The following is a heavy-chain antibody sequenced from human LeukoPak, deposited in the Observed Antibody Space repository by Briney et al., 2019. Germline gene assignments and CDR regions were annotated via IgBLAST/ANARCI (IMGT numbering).Heavy chain of an antibody. CDR2: IVGSGGTT. CDR3: AKDREATYLWGFLDY. CDR1: GFTFSTYP. Sequence: GGSLRLSCAASGFTFSTYPMSWVRQAPGKGLEWVSAIVGSGGTTYYAHFVKGRFTISRDNSKNALHLQRSSLRVEETAIYYCAKDREATYLWGFLDYWGQGTLVTVSS. D-gene: IGHD5-24*01. V-gene: IGHV3-23*01. J-gene: IGHJ4*02.